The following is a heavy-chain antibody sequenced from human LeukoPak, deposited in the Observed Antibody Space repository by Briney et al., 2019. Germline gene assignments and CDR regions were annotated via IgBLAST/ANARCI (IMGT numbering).Heavy chain of an antibody. Sequence: PSETLSLTCSVSGVSITSGSYYWGWIRQSAGKGLEWIGRVHSSGDIYHNAAFRSRAAVSGDASNNQFSLQLNSVTAADTAVYYCARGASPKDAVFFDYWGQGALITVSS. CDR2: VHSSGDI. D-gene: IGHD3-16*01. CDR1: GVSITSGSYY. CDR3: ARGASPKDAVFFDY. V-gene: IGHV4-61*02. J-gene: IGHJ4*02.